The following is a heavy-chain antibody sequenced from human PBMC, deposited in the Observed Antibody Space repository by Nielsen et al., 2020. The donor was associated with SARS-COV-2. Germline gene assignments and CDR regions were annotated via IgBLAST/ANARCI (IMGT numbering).Heavy chain of an antibody. Sequence: GESLKISCASSGFTFSSYWMHWVRQAPGQGLVCVSRINSDGSSTSYADSVKGRFTISRDNAKNTLYLQMNSLRAEDTAVYYCALISGFWDYWGQGTLVTVSS. CDR3: ALISGFWDY. V-gene: IGHV3-74*01. CDR2: INSDGSST. D-gene: IGHD3-3*01. CDR1: GFTFSSYW. J-gene: IGHJ4*02.